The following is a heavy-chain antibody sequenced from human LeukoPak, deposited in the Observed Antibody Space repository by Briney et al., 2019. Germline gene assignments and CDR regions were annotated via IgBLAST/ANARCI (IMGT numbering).Heavy chain of an antibody. Sequence: SETLSLTCTVSGDSISSNNYYWGWIRQPPGQGLEWIGSIYYSGNTYYNPSLKSRITISIDTSKNHFSLKLTSVTAADTAVYYCAGQRPSYYDFWRGYPNTWGQGTLVTVSS. CDR2: IYYSGNT. CDR3: AGQRPSYYDFWRGYPNT. V-gene: IGHV4-39*02. D-gene: IGHD3-3*01. J-gene: IGHJ5*02. CDR1: GDSISSNNYY.